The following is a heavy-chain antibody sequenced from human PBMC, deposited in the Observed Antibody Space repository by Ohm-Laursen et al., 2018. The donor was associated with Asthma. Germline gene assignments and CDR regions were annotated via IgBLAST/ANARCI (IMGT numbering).Heavy chain of an antibody. CDR1: GFTFSDYF. CDR2: IFPDGRRT. CDR3: ARGNLEGLH. J-gene: IGHJ4*02. D-gene: IGHD5-24*01. V-gene: IGHV3-74*01. Sequence: SLRLSCTASGFTFSDYFMHWVRQGPGEGLVWISHIFPDGRRTNYADSEKGRFTISRDDAKNTLYLQMNSLRADDTAVYYCARGNLEGLHWGQGTLVTVSS.